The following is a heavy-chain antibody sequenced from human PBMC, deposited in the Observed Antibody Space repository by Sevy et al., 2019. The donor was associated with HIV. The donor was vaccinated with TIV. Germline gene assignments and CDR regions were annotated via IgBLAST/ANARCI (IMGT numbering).Heavy chain of an antibody. CDR1: GFTFSDYY. Sequence: GGSLRLSCAASGFTFSDYYMSWIRQAPGKGLEWVSYISSSGSTIYYADSVKGRFTISRDNAKNSLYLQMNSLRAEDTALYYCARSHSALSRYKDYSGGKYYGMDVWGQGTTVTVSS. J-gene: IGHJ6*02. D-gene: IGHD2-15*01. CDR2: ISSSGSTI. CDR3: ARSHSALSRYKDYSGGKYYGMDV. V-gene: IGHV3-11*01.